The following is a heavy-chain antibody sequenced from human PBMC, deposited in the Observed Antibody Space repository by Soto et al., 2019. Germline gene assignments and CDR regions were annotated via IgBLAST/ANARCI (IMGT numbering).Heavy chain of an antibody. CDR2: TYYSGST. CDR1: GGSISSGGYY. CDR3: ARDQMEQYYDFWSGYYTGSHGMDV. D-gene: IGHD3-3*01. Sequence: SETLSLTCTVSGGSISSGGYYWSWIRQPPGKGLEWIGYTYYSGSTYYNPSLKSRVTISVDTSKNQFSLKLSSVTAADTAVYYCARDQMEQYYDFWSGYYTGSHGMDVWGQGTTVTVSS. J-gene: IGHJ6*02. V-gene: IGHV4-30-4*01.